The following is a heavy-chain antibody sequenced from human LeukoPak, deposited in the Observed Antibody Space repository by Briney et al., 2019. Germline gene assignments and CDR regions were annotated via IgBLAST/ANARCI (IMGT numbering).Heavy chain of an antibody. D-gene: IGHD6-19*01. Sequence: PGGSLRLSCAASGFTFSSYAMSWVRQAPGKGLEWVSSISGSGGSTYYADSVKGRFTISRDNSNTTLYLQMNSLRAEDTAVYYCAKEGVAGPSHFDYWGQGTLVTVSS. J-gene: IGHJ4*02. CDR2: ISGSGGST. V-gene: IGHV3-23*01. CDR3: AKEGVAGPSHFDY. CDR1: GFTFSSYA.